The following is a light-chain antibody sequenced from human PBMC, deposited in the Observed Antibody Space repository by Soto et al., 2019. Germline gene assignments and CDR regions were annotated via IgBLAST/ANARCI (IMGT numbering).Light chain of an antibody. J-gene: IGLJ2*01. CDR3: SSYTSSNTVV. Sequence: QSALTQPASVSGSPGQSIAISCTGTSNDVGGYNYVSWYQQHPGKAPKLMIYDVSARPSGVSNRFSDSKSDNTASLTISGLQAEEEADYYFSSYTSSNTVVFGGGTKLTVL. CDR1: SNDVGGYNY. CDR2: DVS. V-gene: IGLV2-14*01.